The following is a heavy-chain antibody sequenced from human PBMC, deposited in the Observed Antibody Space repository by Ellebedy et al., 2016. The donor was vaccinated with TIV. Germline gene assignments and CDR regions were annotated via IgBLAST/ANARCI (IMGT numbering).Heavy chain of an antibody. Sequence: GESLKISCAASGFTFTNYWMSWVRPAPGKGLEWVATIKQGGSEKYYVDSVKGRFTISRDNAKNSLYLQMNSLRAEDTAVYYCARLDAIIDVKSLDYWGQGTLVTVSS. D-gene: IGHD3-10*01. V-gene: IGHV3-7*03. J-gene: IGHJ4*02. CDR1: GFTFTNYW. CDR3: ARLDAIIDVKSLDY. CDR2: IKQGGSEK.